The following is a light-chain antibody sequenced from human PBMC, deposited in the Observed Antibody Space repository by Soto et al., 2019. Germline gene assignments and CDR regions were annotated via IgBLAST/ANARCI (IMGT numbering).Light chain of an antibody. Sequence: QPVLTQPASVSGSPGQSITISCSGTTSDVGGYNSVSWYQQHPGKAPKLMIYDVSNRPSGVSNRFSGSKSGNTASLTISGLQAEDEADYYCSSYTTSSTVFGGGTKLTVL. CDR1: TSDVGGYNS. J-gene: IGLJ2*01. CDR3: SSYTTSSTV. V-gene: IGLV2-14*01. CDR2: DVS.